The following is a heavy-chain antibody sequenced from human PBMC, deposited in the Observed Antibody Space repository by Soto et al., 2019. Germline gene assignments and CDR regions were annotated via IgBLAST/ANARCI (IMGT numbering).Heavy chain of an antibody. V-gene: IGHV1-18*03. CDR2: INDHNGQT. J-gene: IGHJ6*04. D-gene: IGHD3-10*01. CDR1: VFGDG. Sequence: QDQLVQSGAEVAKPGASVKVSCKASVFGDGISWVRQAPGQGLEWMGWINDHNGQTEYAEKFEGRVTMTSETSTNTAYVELRALISDDMAVYYCARRGPQYMEVWGKGTTVIVSS. CDR3: ARRGPQYMEV.